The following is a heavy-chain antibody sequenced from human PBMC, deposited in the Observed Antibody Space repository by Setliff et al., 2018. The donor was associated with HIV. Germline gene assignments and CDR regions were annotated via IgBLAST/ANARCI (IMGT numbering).Heavy chain of an antibody. V-gene: IGHV4-4*09. D-gene: IGHD6-13*01. CDR2: IYTSGST. CDR1: GGSISSYY. Sequence: PSETLSLTCTVSGGSISSYYWSWIRQPPGKGLEWIGYIYTSGSTNYNPSLKSRVTISVDTSKNQFSLKLSSVTAADTAVYYCARSPSYRSSWEYYFDYWGQGILVTVSS. J-gene: IGHJ4*02. CDR3: ARSPSYRSSWEYYFDY.